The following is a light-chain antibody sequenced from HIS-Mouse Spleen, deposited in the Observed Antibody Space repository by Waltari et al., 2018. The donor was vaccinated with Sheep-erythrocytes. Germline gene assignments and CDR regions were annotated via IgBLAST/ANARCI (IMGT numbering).Light chain of an antibody. V-gene: IGLV2-8*01. CDR3: SSYAGSRNVV. CDR1: SSDVGGYNY. Sequence: QSALTQPPSASGSPGQSVTISCTGTSSDVGGYNYVSWYQQHPGKAPNLMIYEVSKRPSGVPERFSGSKSGNTASLTVSGLQAEDEADYYCSSYAGSRNVVFGGGTKLTVL. J-gene: IGLJ2*01. CDR2: EVS.